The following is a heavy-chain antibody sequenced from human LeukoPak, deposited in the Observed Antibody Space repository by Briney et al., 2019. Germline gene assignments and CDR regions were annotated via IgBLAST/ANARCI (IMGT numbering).Heavy chain of an antibody. CDR3: ARDGRRLRFLEWLKGLDY. CDR1: GFTFSSYS. Sequence: GGSLRLSCAASGFTFSSYSMNWVRQAPGKGLEWVSYISSSSSTIYYADSVKGRFTISRDNAKNSLCLQMNSLRAEDTAVYYCARDGRRLRFLEWLKGLDYWGQGTLVTVSS. J-gene: IGHJ4*02. D-gene: IGHD3-3*01. CDR2: ISSSSSTI. V-gene: IGHV3-48*01.